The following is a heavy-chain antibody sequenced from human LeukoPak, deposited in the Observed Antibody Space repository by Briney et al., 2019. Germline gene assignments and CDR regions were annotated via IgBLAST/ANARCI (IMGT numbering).Heavy chain of an antibody. J-gene: IGHJ4*02. CDR3: ARDLIGDYDFWSGPRSY. CDR1: GYTFTGYY. CDR2: INPNSGGT. V-gene: IGHV1-2*02. D-gene: IGHD3-3*01. Sequence: GASVTVSCKASGYTFTGYYMHWVRQAPGQGLEWMGWINPNSGGTNYAQKFQGRVTMTRDTSISTAYMELSRLRSDDTAVYYCARDLIGDYDFWSGPRSYWGQGTLVTVSS.